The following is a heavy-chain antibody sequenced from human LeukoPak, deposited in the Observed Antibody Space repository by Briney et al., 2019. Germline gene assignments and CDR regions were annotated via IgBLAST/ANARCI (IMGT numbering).Heavy chain of an antibody. J-gene: IGHJ4*02. Sequence: PGGSLRLSCAASGFTFSSYEMNWVRQAPGKGLEWVSYISSSGSTIYYADSVKGRFTISRDNAKNTLYLLMNSLRAEDTAVYYCARDSVEWYIFDYWGQGTLVTVSS. CDR1: GFTFSSYE. CDR3: ARDSVEWYIFDY. V-gene: IGHV3-48*03. CDR2: ISSSGSTI. D-gene: IGHD3-3*01.